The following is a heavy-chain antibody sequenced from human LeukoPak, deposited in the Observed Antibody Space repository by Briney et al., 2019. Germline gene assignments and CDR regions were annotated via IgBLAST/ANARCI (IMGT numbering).Heavy chain of an antibody. J-gene: IGHJ6*02. D-gene: IGHD2-2*01. Sequence: ASVKVSCKASGYTLTSYGISWVRQAPGQGLEWMGWISAYNGNTNYAQKLQGRVTMTTDTSTSTAYMELRSLRSDDTAVYYCARGGYCSSTSCYPPIYYYYGMDVWGQGTTVTVSS. V-gene: IGHV1-18*01. CDR1: GYTLTSYG. CDR3: ARGGYCSSTSCYPPIYYYYGMDV. CDR2: ISAYNGNT.